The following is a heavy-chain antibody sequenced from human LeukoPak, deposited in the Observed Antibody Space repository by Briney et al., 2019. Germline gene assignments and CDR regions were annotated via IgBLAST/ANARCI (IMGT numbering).Heavy chain of an antibody. Sequence: SGGSLRLSCAASGFTFSSYAMSWVRQAPGKGLEWVSAISGSGGSTYYADSVKGRFTISRDNSKNTLYLQMNSLRAEDTAVYYCARDEYYYDSSGYYRLNYYYYGMDVWGQGTTVTVSS. CDR2: ISGSGGST. V-gene: IGHV3-23*01. D-gene: IGHD3-22*01. CDR3: ARDEYYYDSSGYYRLNYYYYGMDV. J-gene: IGHJ6*02. CDR1: GFTFSSYA.